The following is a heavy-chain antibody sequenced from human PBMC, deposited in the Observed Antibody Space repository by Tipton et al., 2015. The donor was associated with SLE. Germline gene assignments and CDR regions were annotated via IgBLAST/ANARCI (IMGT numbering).Heavy chain of an antibody. V-gene: IGHV4-59*08. Sequence: TLSLTCTVSGTSISGYYWNWIRQSPGRGLEWVGYISYSGNTNYNPSLKRRVTISVDTSKTHFSLILTSVSAADTAVYYCARHSPNWFDPWGQGMLVTVSS. CDR1: GTSISGYY. CDR2: ISYSGNT. CDR3: ARHSPNWFDP. J-gene: IGHJ5*02.